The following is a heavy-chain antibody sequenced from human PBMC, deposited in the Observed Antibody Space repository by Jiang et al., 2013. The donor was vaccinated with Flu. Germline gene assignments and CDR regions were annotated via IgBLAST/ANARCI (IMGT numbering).Heavy chain of an antibody. CDR3: APLGVIAAAGSTPWGYYYYGMDV. Sequence: GQGLEWMGWINTNTGNPTYAQGFTGRFVFSLDTSVSTAYLQISSLKAEDTAVYYCAPLGVIAAAGSTPWGYYYYGMDVWGQGTTVTVSS. J-gene: IGHJ6*02. D-gene: IGHD6-13*01. V-gene: IGHV7-4-1*02. CDR2: INTNTGNP.